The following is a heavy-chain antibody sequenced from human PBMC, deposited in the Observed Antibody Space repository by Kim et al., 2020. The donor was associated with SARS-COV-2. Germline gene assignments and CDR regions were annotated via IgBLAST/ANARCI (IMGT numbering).Heavy chain of an antibody. V-gene: IGHV4-34*01. CDR2: INHSGST. CDR3: ARAIRFYCSSTSCYHDY. D-gene: IGHD2-2*01. Sequence: SETLSLTCAVYGGSFSGYYWSWIRQPPGKGLEWIGEINHSGSTNYNPSLKSRVTISVDTSKNQFSLKLSSVTAADTAVYYCARAIRFYCSSTSCYHDYWGQGTLITVSS. CDR1: GGSFSGYY. J-gene: IGHJ4*02.